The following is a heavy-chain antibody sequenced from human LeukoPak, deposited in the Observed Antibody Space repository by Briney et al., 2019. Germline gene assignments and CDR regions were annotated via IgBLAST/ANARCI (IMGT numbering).Heavy chain of an antibody. CDR1: ELTFGSYW. Sequence: GRSLTLSCAAYELTFGSYWMHWDRQAPGKGLVWVSRINSDGSSTSYADSVKGRFTISRDNAKNTLYLQMNSLRAEDTAVYYCARSGDYNDGYYYGMDVWGQGTTVTVSS. V-gene: IGHV3-74*01. CDR2: INSDGSST. D-gene: IGHD4-17*01. J-gene: IGHJ6*02. CDR3: ARSGDYNDGYYYGMDV.